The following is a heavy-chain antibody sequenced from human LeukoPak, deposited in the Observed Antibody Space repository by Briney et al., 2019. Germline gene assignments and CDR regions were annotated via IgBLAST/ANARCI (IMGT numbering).Heavy chain of an antibody. Sequence: ASVKVSCKASGYTFTSYGISWVRQAPGQGLEWMGWISAYNGNTNYAQKLQGRVTMTTDTSTSTAYMELSSLRSEDTAVYYCARDRTAGSGSSYYDYWGQGTLVTVSS. CDR2: ISAYNGNT. CDR3: ARDRTAGSGSSYYDY. CDR1: GYTFTSYG. J-gene: IGHJ4*02. V-gene: IGHV1-18*01. D-gene: IGHD3-10*01.